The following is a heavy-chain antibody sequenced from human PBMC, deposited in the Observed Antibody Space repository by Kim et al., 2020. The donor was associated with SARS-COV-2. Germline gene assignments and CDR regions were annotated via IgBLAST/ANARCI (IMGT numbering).Heavy chain of an antibody. Sequence: SETLSLTCSVSGGSMGSDDYSWSWLRQPPGKGLEWIGYIYSSGNTFHNPSLKSRITISIDTSRNQFSLKLNAVTAADTAAYFCARDPGYTYGFDAFDIWGQGTTVTVSS. CDR1: GGSMGSDDYS. CDR2: IYSSGNT. J-gene: IGHJ3*02. D-gene: IGHD5-18*01. CDR3: ARDPGYTYGFDAFDI. V-gene: IGHV4-30-4*01.